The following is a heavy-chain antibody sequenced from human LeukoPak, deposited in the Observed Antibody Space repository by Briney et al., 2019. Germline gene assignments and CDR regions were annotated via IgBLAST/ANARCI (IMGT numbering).Heavy chain of an antibody. D-gene: IGHD2-15*01. CDR1: GDSISNYY. CDR3: ARDNSVDDIAWWFDP. CDR2: INHSGST. Sequence: SETLSLTCTVSGDSISNYYWSWFRQPPGKGLEWIGEINHSGSTNYNPSLKSRVTISVDTSKNQFSLKLSSVTAADTAVYYCARDNSVDDIAWWFDPWGQGTLVTVSS. V-gene: IGHV4-34*01. J-gene: IGHJ5*02.